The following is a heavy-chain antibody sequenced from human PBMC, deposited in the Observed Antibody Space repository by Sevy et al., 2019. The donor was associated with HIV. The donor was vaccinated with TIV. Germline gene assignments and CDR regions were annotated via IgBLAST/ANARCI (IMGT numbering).Heavy chain of an antibody. CDR3: ARGTRGFPSS. J-gene: IGHJ5*02. D-gene: IGHD2-2*01. V-gene: IGHV3-74*01. CDR1: GFTFSNFW. CDR2: INTDGNSI. Sequence: GGSLRLSCAASGFTFSNFWMHWVRQGPGKGLVWVSRINTDGNSISYADSVKGRFTISRDNAKTTVFLQMNSLRSEDTAVYYCARGTRGFPSSWGQGTLVTVSS.